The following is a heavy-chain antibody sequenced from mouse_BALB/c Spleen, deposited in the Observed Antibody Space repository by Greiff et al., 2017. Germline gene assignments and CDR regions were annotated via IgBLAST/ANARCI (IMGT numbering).Heavy chain of an antibody. CDR2: ISSGGSYT. CDR3: TRDKDYDYDFDY. Sequence: EVKVEESGGGLVKPGGSLKLSCAASGFTFSSYTMSWVRQTPEKRLEWVATISSGGSYTYYPDSVKGRFTISRDNAKNTLYLQMSSLKSEDTAMYYCTRDKDYDYDFDYWGQGTTLTVSS. V-gene: IGHV5-6-4*01. J-gene: IGHJ2*01. D-gene: IGHD2-4*01. CDR1: GFTFSSYT.